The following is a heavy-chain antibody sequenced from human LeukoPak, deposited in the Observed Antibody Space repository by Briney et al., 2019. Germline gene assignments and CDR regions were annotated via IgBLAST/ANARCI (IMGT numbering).Heavy chain of an antibody. Sequence: TWGSLRLSCAVSGFRVSDYYMSWVRQAPGKGLEWVGLIRDSGEAFYADFARGRFAISRDESENTLYLQMNSLRVEDTAVYFCARDRAANQDWVEFDPWGQGTPVIVSS. CDR1: GFRVSDYY. V-gene: IGHV3-66*03. D-gene: IGHD3/OR15-3a*01. J-gene: IGHJ5*02. CDR2: IRDSGEA. CDR3: ARDRAANQDWVEFDP.